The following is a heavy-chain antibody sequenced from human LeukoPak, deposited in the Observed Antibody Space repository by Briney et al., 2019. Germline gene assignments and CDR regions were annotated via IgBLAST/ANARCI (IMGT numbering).Heavy chain of an antibody. J-gene: IGHJ3*02. CDR3: AKSLDQLLYPGAFDI. CDR2: ISGSGGST. V-gene: IGHV3-23*01. Sequence: GGSLRLSCTASGFIFLSYAMSWVRQAPGKGLEWVSGISGSGGSTHYADSVKGQFIISRDNSKHTLYLQMNSLRTEDTAVYYCAKSLDQLLYPGAFDIWGQGTMVTVSS. CDR1: GFIFLSYA. D-gene: IGHD2-2*02.